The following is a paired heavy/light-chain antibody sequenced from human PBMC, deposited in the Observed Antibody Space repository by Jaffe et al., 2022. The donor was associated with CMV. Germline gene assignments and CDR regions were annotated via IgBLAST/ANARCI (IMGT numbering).Heavy chain of an antibody. Sequence: QVQLQESGPGLVKPSETLSLTCIVSASSVSGVSYYWSWVRQPPGKGLEWIGYISYTGRTNYNPSFKSRVTISADTSQSQFSLRLNSVTAADTAVYYCARIDYYDTSAYYRHFDYWGQGSLVTVSS. CDR2: ISYTGRT. V-gene: IGHV4-61*01. D-gene: IGHD3-22*01. J-gene: IGHJ4*02. CDR1: ASSVSGVSYY. CDR3: ARIDYYDTSAYYRHFDY.
Light chain of an antibody. CDR2: RND. CDR3: ATWDDSLSGPV. J-gene: IGLJ3*02. V-gene: IGLV1-47*01. Sequence: QSVLTQPPSASGTPGQRAPISCSGSSSNIGSHYVYWYQHLPGTAPKLLIYRNDQRPSGVPDRFSASKSGTSASLAISGLRSEDEADYYCATWDDSLSGPVFGGGTKLTVL. CDR1: SSNIGSHY.